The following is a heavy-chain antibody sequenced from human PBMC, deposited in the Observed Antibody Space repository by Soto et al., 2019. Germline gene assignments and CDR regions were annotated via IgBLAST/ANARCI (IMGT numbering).Heavy chain of an antibody. CDR3: AKERLVVPAASRNYYYYGMDV. CDR2: ISYDGSNK. J-gene: IGHJ6*02. Sequence: GGSLRLSCAASGFTFSSYGMHWVRQAPGKGLEWVAVISYDGSNKYYADSVKGRFTNSRDNSKNTLYLQMNSLRDEDTAVYYCAKERLVVPAASRNYYYYGMDVWGQETTVTVS. CDR1: GFTFSSYG. V-gene: IGHV3-30*18. D-gene: IGHD2-2*01.